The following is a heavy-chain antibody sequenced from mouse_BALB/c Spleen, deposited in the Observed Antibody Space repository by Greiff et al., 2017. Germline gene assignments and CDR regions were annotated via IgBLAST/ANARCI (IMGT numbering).Heavy chain of an antibody. CDR2: ISYSGST. V-gene: IGHV3-8*02. Sequence: VQLKESGPSLVKPSQTLSLTCSVTGDSITSGYWNWIRKFPGNKLEYMGYISYSGSTYYNPSLKSRISITRDTSKNQYYLQLNSVTTEDTATYYCARLPIYYDYDGAWFAYWGQGTLVTVSA. J-gene: IGHJ3*01. CDR3: ARLPIYYDYDGAWFAY. CDR1: GDSITSGY. D-gene: IGHD2-4*01.